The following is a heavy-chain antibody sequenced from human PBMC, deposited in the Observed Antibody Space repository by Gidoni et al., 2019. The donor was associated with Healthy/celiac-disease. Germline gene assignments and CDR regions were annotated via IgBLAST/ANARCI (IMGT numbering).Heavy chain of an antibody. CDR3: ARTPPYYYGSGSRYGMDV. J-gene: IGHJ6*02. CDR1: GYTFTGYY. V-gene: IGHV1-2*02. Sequence: QVQLVQSGAEVKKPGASVKVSCNASGYTFTGYYMHWVRQAPGQGLEWMGWINPNSGGTNYAQKFQGRVTMTRDTSISTAYMELSRLRSDDTAVYYCARTPPYYYGSGSRYGMDVWGQGTTVTVSS. D-gene: IGHD3-10*01. CDR2: INPNSGGT.